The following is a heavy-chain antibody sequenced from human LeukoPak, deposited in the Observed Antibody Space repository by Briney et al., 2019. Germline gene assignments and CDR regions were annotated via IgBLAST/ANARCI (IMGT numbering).Heavy chain of an antibody. V-gene: IGHV3-7*04. D-gene: IGHD3-22*01. CDR1: GFTFSSYW. J-gene: IGHJ4*02. Sequence: GGSLRLSCAASGFTFSSYWMSWVRQAPGNGREWVANIKQDGSERYYVDSVKGRFTISRDNAKNSLYLQMNSLRAEDKAVYYCARGNYNDRSGYYADYWGQGTLVTVSS. CDR3: ARGNYNDRSGYYADY. CDR2: IKQDGSER.